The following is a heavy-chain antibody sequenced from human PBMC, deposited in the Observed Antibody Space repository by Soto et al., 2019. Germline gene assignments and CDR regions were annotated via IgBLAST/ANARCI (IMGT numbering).Heavy chain of an antibody. D-gene: IGHD4-17*01. CDR1: GFTFSSYA. J-gene: IGHJ6*02. CDR3: ARDRATVTTWAVTYYYYGMDV. V-gene: IGHV3-30-3*01. Sequence: PGGSLRLSCAASGFTFSSYAMHWVRQAPGKGLEWVAVISYDGSNKYYADSVKGRFTISRDNSKNTLYLQMNSLRAEDTAVYYCARDRATVTTWAVTYYYYGMDVWGQGTTVTVSS. CDR2: ISYDGSNK.